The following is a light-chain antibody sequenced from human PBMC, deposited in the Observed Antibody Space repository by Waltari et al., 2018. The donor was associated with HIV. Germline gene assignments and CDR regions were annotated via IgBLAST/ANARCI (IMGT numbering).Light chain of an antibody. V-gene: IGLV2-23*01. CDR1: SSDVGSYNL. CDR2: ASS. CDR3: CSYAGSSTLEV. Sequence: QSALPQPASVSGSPGQSITISCTGTSSDVGSYNLVSWYQQHQGKAPKLMIYASSKRPSGISNRYSGSKAGNTASLTISGLQAEDEADYYCCSYAGSSTLEVFGGGTK. J-gene: IGLJ2*01.